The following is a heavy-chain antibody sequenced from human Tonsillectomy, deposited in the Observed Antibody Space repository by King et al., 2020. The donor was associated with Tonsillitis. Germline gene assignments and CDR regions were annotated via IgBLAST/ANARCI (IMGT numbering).Heavy chain of an antibody. CDR3: ARDRIIHGGNYGFDF. V-gene: IGHV4-61*02. CDR1: GGSISSGVYF. J-gene: IGHJ4*02. D-gene: IGHD4-23*01. CDR2: ISTNGNT. Sequence: VQLQESGPGLVKPSQTLSLTCTVSGGSISSGVYFLIWIRQPAGKGLEWIGRISTNGNTDYNPSLKRRLTMSVDTSKNQFSLRLSSVTAADAAVYYCARDRIIHGGNYGFDFWGQGTLVTVSS.